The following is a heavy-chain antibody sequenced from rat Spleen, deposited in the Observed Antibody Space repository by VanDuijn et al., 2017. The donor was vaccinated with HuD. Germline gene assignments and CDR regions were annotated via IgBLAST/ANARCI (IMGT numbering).Heavy chain of an antibody. V-gene: IGHV2S12*01. CDR1: GFSLTSNG. J-gene: IGHJ4*01. CDR3: TRDGTTGIFAYVIDA. D-gene: IGHD1-9*01. Sequence: QVQLKESGPGLVQPSQTLSLTCTVSGFSLTSNGVSWVRQPPGKGLEWIAAISIGGGTYYNSALKSRLSISRDTSKSQVFLKMNSLQTDDTGTYYCTRDGTTGIFAYVIDAWGQGASVTVSS. CDR2: ISIGGGT.